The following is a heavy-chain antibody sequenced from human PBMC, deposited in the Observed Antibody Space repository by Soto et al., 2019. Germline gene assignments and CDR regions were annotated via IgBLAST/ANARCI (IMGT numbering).Heavy chain of an antibody. CDR1: GFTFNNYA. V-gene: IGHV3-23*01. CDR2: ISGGGDTT. D-gene: IGHD3-10*01. CDR3: AKGRGGSGSLTPRVDF. J-gene: IGHJ4*02. Sequence: EVQLLESGGGLVQPGGSLRLSCAASGFTFNNYAMTWVRQAQGKGLEWVSAISGGGDTTSYADSVKGRFTVSRDGSKNTLYLQMSSLRAEDTDLYYCAKGRGGSGSLTPRVDFWGKGTLVTVSS.